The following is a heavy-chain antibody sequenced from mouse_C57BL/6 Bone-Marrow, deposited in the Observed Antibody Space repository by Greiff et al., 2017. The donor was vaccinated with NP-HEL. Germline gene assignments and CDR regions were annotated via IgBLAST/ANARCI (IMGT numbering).Heavy chain of an antibody. J-gene: IGHJ1*03. CDR1: GYTFTEYT. CDR2: FYPGSGSI. Sequence: VKLMESGAELVKPGASVKLSCKASGYTFTEYTIHWVKQRSGQGLEWIGWFYPGSGSIKYNEKFKDKATLTADKSSSTVYMELSRLTSEDSAVYFCARHEDRYYYGSRGFDVWGTGTTVTVSS. V-gene: IGHV1-62-2*01. D-gene: IGHD1-1*01. CDR3: ARHEDRYYYGSRGFDV.